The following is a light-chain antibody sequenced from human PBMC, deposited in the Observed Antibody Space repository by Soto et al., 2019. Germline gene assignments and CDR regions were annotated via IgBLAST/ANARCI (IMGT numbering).Light chain of an antibody. CDR1: SSDVGGYNY. V-gene: IGLV2-14*01. CDR3: SSYTISSTSHLYV. CDR2: EVS. J-gene: IGLJ1*01. Sequence: QSALTQPASVSGSPGQSITISCTGTSSDVGGYNYVSWYQQHPGKAPKLMIYEVSNRTSGVSNRFSGSKSGNTASLTISGLQAEDEADYYCSSYTISSTSHLYVFGTGTKLTVL.